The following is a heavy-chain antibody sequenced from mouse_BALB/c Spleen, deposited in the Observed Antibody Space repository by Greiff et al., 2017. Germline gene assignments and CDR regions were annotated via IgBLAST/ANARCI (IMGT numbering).Heavy chain of an antibody. CDR1: GYTFTSYW. Sequence: VQLQQSGAELAKPGASVKMSCKASGYTFTSYWMHWVKQRPGQGLEWIGYINPSTGYTEYNQQFKDKATLTADKSSSTAYMQLSSLTSEDSAVYYCAKGLPLSWFAYWGLGTLVTVSA. D-gene: IGHD2-10*01. V-gene: IGHV1-7*01. CDR2: INPSTGYT. CDR3: AKGLPLSWFAY. J-gene: IGHJ3*01.